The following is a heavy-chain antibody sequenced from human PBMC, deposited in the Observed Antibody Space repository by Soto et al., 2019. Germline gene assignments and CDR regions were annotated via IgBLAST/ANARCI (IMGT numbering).Heavy chain of an antibody. J-gene: IGHJ1*01. Sequence: ASVKVSCKASGGTLSIYAIIWVRQAPGQGLEWMGGIIPIFGTANYAQKFQGRATITADESTSTAYMELSSLRSEDTAVYYCARNNFEDTAMVLLQNWGQGTLVTVSS. V-gene: IGHV1-69*13. D-gene: IGHD5-18*01. CDR3: ARNNFEDTAMVLLQN. CDR2: IIPIFGTA. CDR1: GGTLSIYA.